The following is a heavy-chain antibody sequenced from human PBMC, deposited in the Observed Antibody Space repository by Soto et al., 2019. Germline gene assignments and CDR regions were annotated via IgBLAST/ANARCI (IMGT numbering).Heavy chain of an antibody. CDR3: ARKAVTNIYYYYYGLDV. CDR2: IHYSGTT. J-gene: IGHJ6*02. D-gene: IGHD4-4*01. V-gene: IGHV4-31*03. Sequence: SETLSLTCSVSGGSISSDNCYWSWIRQHPGKGLEWIGNIHYSGTTYYNPSLKSRVTISVDTAKNQFSLKLNSVTAAYTAVYYCARKAVTNIYYYYYGLDVWGQGTTVT. CDR1: GGSISSDNCY.